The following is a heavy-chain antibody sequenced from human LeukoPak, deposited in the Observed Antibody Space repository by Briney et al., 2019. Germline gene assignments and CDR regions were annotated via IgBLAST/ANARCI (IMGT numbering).Heavy chain of an antibody. CDR1: GGSISSYY. Sequence: SETLSLTCAVSGGSISSYYWSWIRQPPGKGLEWIGYIYYSGSTNYNPSLKSRVTISVDTSKNQFSLKLSSVAAADTAVYYCARAEIPGAFDIWGQGTMVTVSS. J-gene: IGHJ3*02. CDR2: IYYSGST. CDR3: ARAEIPGAFDI. D-gene: IGHD1-14*01. V-gene: IGHV4-59*01.